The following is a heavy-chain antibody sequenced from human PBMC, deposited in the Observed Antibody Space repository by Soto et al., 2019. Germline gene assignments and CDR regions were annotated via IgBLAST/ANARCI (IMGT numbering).Heavy chain of an antibody. CDR2: MWYDGTNE. D-gene: IGHD2-2*01. CDR1: GFTFSTYG. CDR3: ARRDCSSSTCPSDLVGATTLDS. Sequence: PGGSLRLSCAASGFTFSTYGMHWVRQAPGKGLEWVAVMWYDGTNEKYADSVKGRFTISRDNSKSTLYLQMNSLRAEDTGDYYCARRDCSSSTCPSDLVGATTLDSWGHGTPVTVSS. V-gene: IGHV3-33*01. J-gene: IGHJ5*01.